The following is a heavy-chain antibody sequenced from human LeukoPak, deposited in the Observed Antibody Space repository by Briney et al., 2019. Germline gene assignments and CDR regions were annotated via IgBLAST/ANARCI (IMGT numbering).Heavy chain of an antibody. Sequence: GGSLRLSCAASGFTFSDYQMTWIRQAPGKGLEWVSYITSSRTTYYADSVKGRFTISRDNAKNSLYLQMNILRAEDTAVYYCARASPIIVVATRFDYWGRGTLVTVSS. V-gene: IGHV3-11*01. CDR2: ITSSRTT. J-gene: IGHJ4*02. CDR3: ARASPIIVVATRFDY. CDR1: GFTFSDYQ. D-gene: IGHD3-22*01.